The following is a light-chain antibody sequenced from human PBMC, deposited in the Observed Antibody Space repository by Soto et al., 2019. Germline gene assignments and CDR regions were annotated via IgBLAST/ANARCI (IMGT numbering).Light chain of an antibody. Sequence: QSVLTQPPSTSGTPGQRVTISCSGSSSNIGSNHVYWYQQFPGMAPKLLMYRSDQRPTGVPDRFSDSKSGTSASLAISGLRSDDEADYDCSARDDSLSGVVFGGGTKVTLL. J-gene: IGLJ2*01. CDR2: RSD. CDR3: SARDDSLSGVV. CDR1: SSNIGSNH. V-gene: IGLV1-47*01.